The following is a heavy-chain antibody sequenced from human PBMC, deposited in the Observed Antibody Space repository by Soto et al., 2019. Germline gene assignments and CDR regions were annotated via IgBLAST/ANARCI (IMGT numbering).Heavy chain of an antibody. CDR2: INAGNGNT. V-gene: IGHV1-3*01. CDR1: GYTFTSYA. D-gene: IGHD3-10*01. CDR3: ARQTPSTYYYGSGSRYYYYYMDV. Sequence: ASAKVSCKASGYTFTSYAMHWVRQAPGQRLEWMGWINAGNGNTKYSQKFQGRVTITRDTSASTAYMELSSLRSEDTAVYYCARQTPSTYYYGSGSRYYYYYMDVWGKGTTVTVSS. J-gene: IGHJ6*03.